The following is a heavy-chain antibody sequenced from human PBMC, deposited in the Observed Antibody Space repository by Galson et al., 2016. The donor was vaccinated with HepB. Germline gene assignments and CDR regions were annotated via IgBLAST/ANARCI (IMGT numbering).Heavy chain of an antibody. V-gene: IGHV3-23*01. CDR3: AKGDYSNYPVSFDY. J-gene: IGHJ4*02. CDR2: LSGSGGST. CDR1: GFTFSSYA. D-gene: IGHD4-11*01. Sequence: SLRLSCAASGFTFSSYAMSWVRQAPGEGLEWVSALSGSGGSTYYADSVKGRFTISRDNSKNTLYLQMNSLRAEDTAVYYCAKGDYSNYPVSFDYWGQGTLVTVSS.